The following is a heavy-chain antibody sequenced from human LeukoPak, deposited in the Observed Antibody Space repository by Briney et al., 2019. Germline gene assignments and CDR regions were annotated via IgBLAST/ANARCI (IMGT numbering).Heavy chain of an antibody. CDR3: ARGFYGGYYYYYYMHV. V-gene: IGHV5-51*01. CDR1: GYSFTSYW. Sequence: GESLQISCKGSGYSFTSYWIGWVRQMPRKGLEWMGIIYPGDSDTRYSPSFQGQVTISADRSISTAYLQWSSLKASDTAMYYCARGFYGGYYYYYYMHVWGKGTTVTVSS. CDR2: IYPGDSDT. D-gene: IGHD4/OR15-4a*01. J-gene: IGHJ6*03.